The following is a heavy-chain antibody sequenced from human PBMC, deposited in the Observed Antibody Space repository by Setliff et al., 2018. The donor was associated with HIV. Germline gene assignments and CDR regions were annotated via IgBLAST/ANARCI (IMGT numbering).Heavy chain of an antibody. V-gene: IGHV7-4-1*01. J-gene: IGHJ5*02. Sequence: ASVKVSCKASGYTFTSYGMNWVRQAPGQGLEWMGWINTNTGNPTYAQGFTGRFVFSLDTSVSTAYLQICSLKAEDTAIYYCARALYGDYGGDVNWMDPWGQGTLVTVSS. D-gene: IGHD4-17*01. CDR1: GYTFTSYG. CDR3: ARALYGDYGGDVNWMDP. CDR2: INTNTGNP.